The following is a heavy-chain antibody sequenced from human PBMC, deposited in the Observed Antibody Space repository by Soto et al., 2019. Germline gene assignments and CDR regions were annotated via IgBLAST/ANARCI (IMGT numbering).Heavy chain of an antibody. J-gene: IGHJ3*02. CDR2: IKSKTDGGTT. Sequence: GGSLRLSCAASGFTFSNAWMNWVRQAPGKGLEWVGRIKSKTDGGTTDYAAPVKGRFTISRDDSKNTLYLQMNSLKTEDTAVYYCTTDPPITIFGVVLSAFDIWGQGTMVTVSS. V-gene: IGHV3-15*07. CDR3: TTDPPITIFGVVLSAFDI. CDR1: GFTFSNAW. D-gene: IGHD3-3*01.